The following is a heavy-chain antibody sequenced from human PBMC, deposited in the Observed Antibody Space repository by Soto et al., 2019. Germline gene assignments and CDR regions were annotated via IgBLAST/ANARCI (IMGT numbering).Heavy chain of an antibody. D-gene: IGHD6-19*01. J-gene: IGHJ4*02. CDR1: GFSLNNARLG. V-gene: IGHV2-26*01. CDR3: ARSQRQWLVVIDY. CDR2: LFSNDEK. Sequence: QVTLKESGPVLVKPTETLTLTCTVSGFSLNNARLGVSWIRQPPGKALEWLAHLFSNDEKSYSPSLKSRLTISKDPSKSQLVLTMTYMDPVDTATYYCARSQRQWLVVIDYWGPGTLVTVSS.